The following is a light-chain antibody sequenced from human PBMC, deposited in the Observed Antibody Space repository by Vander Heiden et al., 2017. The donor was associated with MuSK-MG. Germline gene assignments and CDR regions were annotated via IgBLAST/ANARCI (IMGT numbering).Light chain of an antibody. CDR1: QTIGTY. CDR3: HLSAGTRPT. CDR2: AAS. V-gene: IGKV1-39*01. J-gene: IGKJ2*01. Sequence: DIQMTQSPSSLSASVGDRVAITCRASQTIGTYLNWYQHKPGRAPKLLIFAASSLQTGVPSRFTASGSGTDFTLSMRRLQPEDFTTYYCHLSAGTRPTFHPEIKLEIK.